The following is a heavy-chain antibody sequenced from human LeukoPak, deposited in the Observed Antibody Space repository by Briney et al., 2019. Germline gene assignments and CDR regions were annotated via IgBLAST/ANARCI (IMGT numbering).Heavy chain of an antibody. V-gene: IGHV3-21*01. CDR2: ISSSSSYI. D-gene: IGHD1-20*01. Sequence: PGGSLRLSCAASGFTFSSYSMNWVRQAPGKGLEWVSSISSSSSYIYYADSVKGRFTISRDNAKNSLYLQMNSLRAEDTAVYYCARDPYNWNDPPDYWGQGTLVTVSS. J-gene: IGHJ4*02. CDR1: GFTFSSYS. CDR3: ARDPYNWNDPPDY.